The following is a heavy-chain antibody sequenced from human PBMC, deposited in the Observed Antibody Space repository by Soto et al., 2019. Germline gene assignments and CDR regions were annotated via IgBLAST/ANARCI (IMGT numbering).Heavy chain of an antibody. CDR2: IYYSGST. CDR3: ARSPYSSSSRAPSVFDY. Sequence: SETLSLTCTVSGGSISSYYWSWIRQPPGKGLEWIGYIYYSGSTNYNPSLKSRVTISVDTSKNQFSLKLSSVTAADTAVYYCARSPYSSSSRAPSVFDYWGQGTLVTVPS. J-gene: IGHJ4*02. D-gene: IGHD6-13*01. V-gene: IGHV4-59*08. CDR1: GGSISSYY.